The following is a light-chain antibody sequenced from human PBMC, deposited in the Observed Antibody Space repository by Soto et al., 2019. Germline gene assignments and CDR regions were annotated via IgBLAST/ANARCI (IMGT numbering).Light chain of an antibody. CDR3: QQYNHWPLS. CDR2: AAS. J-gene: IGKJ4*01. V-gene: IGKV3-15*01. CDR1: QGLGTN. Sequence: TVMTQSPATLSVSPGERATLSCMASQGLGTNLAWYQQRPGQAPRLLIYAASTWATGVPARFSGSGSETDFTLTITTLQSEDFAVYYCQQYNHWPLSFGVGTKVEIK.